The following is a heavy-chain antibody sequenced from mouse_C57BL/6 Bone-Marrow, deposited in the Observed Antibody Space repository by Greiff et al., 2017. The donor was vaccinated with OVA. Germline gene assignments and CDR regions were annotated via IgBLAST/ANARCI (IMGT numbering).Heavy chain of an antibody. CDR3: ASTTRAGTAWFAY. J-gene: IGHJ3*01. V-gene: IGHV1-55*01. CDR2: IYPGSGST. CDR1: GYTFTSYW. Sequence: QVQLQQPGAELVKPGASVKMSCKASGYTFTSYWITWVKQRPGQGLEWIGDIYPGSGSTNYNEKFKSKATLTVDTSSSTAYMQLSSLTSEDSAVYYCASTTRAGTAWFAYWGQGTLVTVSA. D-gene: IGHD2-12*01.